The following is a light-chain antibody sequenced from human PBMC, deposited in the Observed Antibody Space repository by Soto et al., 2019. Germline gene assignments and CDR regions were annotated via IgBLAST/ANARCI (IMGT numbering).Light chain of an antibody. CDR1: QTISSSD. CDR3: QVSAHSPPTYP. Sequence: EIVLTQSPGTLSLSPGERATLSCRASQTISSSDLAWYQQKPGQAPRLLIFGASSRAPDIPDRLSGSGSGTAFSLPISRPDPEAFAVYYRQVSAHSPPTYPFGQGPKLEI. J-gene: IGKJ2*01. V-gene: IGKV3-20*01. CDR2: GAS.